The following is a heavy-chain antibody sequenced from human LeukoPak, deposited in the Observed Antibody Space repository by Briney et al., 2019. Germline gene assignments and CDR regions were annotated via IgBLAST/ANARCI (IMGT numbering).Heavy chain of an antibody. D-gene: IGHD2-2*01. V-gene: IGHV3-15*01. J-gene: IGHJ4*02. Sequence: GGSLRLSCAASGFTFSNAWMNWVRQAPGKGLEWVGRIKSKTDGGTTDYAAPVKGRFTISRDDSKNTLYLQMNSLEIEDTAAYYCTTWLDCSSTSCYVNFDYWGQGTLVTVSS. CDR2: IKSKTDGGTT. CDR3: TTWLDCSSTSCYVNFDY. CDR1: GFTFSNAW.